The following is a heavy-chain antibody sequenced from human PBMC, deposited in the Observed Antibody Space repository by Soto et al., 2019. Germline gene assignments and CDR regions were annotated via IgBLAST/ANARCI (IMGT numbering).Heavy chain of an antibody. CDR2: INHSGST. J-gene: IGHJ4*02. Sequence: PSETLSLTCAVYGGSFSGYYWSWIRQPPGKGLEWIGEINHSGSTNYNPSLKSRVTISVDTSKNQFSLKLSSVTAADTAVYYCARGHGSGSYYLGYWGQGTLVTVS. CDR1: GGSFSGYY. CDR3: ARGHGSGSYYLGY. V-gene: IGHV4-34*01. D-gene: IGHD3-10*01.